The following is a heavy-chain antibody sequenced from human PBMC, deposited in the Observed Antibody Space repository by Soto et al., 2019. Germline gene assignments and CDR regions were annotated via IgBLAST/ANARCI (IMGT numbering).Heavy chain of an antibody. V-gene: IGHV3-33*01. CDR1: GFTFSSYG. CDR2: IWYDGSNK. Sequence: QVHLVESGGGVVQPGRSLRLSCAASGFTFSSYGMHWVRQAPGKGLEWVAVIWYDGSNKYYADSVKGRFTISRDNSKNTLYLQMTSRRAEDTAVYYWAGQTPFYSSRDSWAKGTPLTVPS. CDR3: AGQTPFYSSRDS. J-gene: IGHJ6*03.